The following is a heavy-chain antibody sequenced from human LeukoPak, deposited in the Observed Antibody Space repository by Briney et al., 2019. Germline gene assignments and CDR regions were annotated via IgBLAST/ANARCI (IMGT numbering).Heavy chain of an antibody. V-gene: IGHV1-18*01. CDR3: ARGRKDCSSTSCYHHGGDY. Sequence: GASVKVSCKASGYTFTSYGISWVRQAPGQGLEWMGWISAYNGNTNYAQKLQGRVTMTTDTSTSTAYMELRSLRSDDTAVYYCARGRKDCSSTSCYHHGGDYWGQGTLVTVSS. CDR1: GYTFTSYG. J-gene: IGHJ4*02. D-gene: IGHD2-2*01. CDR2: ISAYNGNT.